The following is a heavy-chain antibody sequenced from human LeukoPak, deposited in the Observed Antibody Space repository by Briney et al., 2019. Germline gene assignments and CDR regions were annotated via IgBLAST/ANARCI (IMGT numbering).Heavy chain of an antibody. CDR2: INTVGKST. CDR1: GFTFSAYW. J-gene: IGHJ2*01. V-gene: IGHV3-74*01. D-gene: IGHD3-10*01. CDR3: ARGRATNHYYVDL. Sequence: GGSLTLSCAASGFTFSAYWMHWVRQAPGKGLVWVSHINTVGKSTNYADSVKGQFTISRDNAKNTLYLQTNRLTVNDKAVYYCARGRATNHYYVDLRGRGTLVTVSS.